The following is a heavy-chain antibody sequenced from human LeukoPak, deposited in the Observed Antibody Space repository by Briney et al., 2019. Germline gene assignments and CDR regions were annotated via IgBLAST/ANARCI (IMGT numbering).Heavy chain of an antibody. CDR1: GYTFTGYY. Sequence: ASVKVSCKASGYTFTGYYMHWVRQAPGQGLECMGWINPNSGGTNYAQKFQGRVTMTRDTSISTAYMELSRLRSEDTAVYYCASSPRLWIQLWFYWGQGTLVTVSS. D-gene: IGHD5-18*01. CDR2: INPNSGGT. V-gene: IGHV1-2*02. CDR3: ASSPRLWIQLWFY. J-gene: IGHJ4*02.